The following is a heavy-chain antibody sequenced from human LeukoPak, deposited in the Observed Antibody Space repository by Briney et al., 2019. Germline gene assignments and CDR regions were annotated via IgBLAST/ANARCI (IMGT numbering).Heavy chain of an antibody. CDR1: GFTFSSYE. V-gene: IGHV3-48*03. D-gene: IGHD3-22*01. CDR2: ISSSGSTI. Sequence: PGGSLRLSCAASGFTFSSYEMNWVRQAPGKGLEWVSYISSSGSTIYYADSVKGRFTISRDNAKNSLYLQMNSLRAEDTAVYHCARGGNYYDSSGYYWNWYFDLWGRGTLVTVSS. J-gene: IGHJ2*01. CDR3: ARGGNYYDSSGYYWNWYFDL.